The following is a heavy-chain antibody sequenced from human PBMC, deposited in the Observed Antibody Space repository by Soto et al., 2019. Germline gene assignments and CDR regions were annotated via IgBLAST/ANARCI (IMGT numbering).Heavy chain of an antibody. Sequence: GGSLRLSCAASGFTVSSNYMIWVRQAPGKGLEWVSVIYSGGSTYYADSVKGRFTISRDNSKNTLYLQMNSLRAEDTAVYYRARDLMTTSWRYGMDVWGQGTTVTVSS. CDR3: ARDLMTTSWRYGMDV. D-gene: IGHD4-17*01. V-gene: IGHV3-53*01. J-gene: IGHJ6*02. CDR2: IYSGGST. CDR1: GFTVSSNY.